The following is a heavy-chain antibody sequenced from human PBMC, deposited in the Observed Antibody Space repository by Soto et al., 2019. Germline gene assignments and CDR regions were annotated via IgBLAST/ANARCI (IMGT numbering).Heavy chain of an antibody. CDR2: ISAYNGNT. D-gene: IGHD6-19*01. CDR3: ARTSEEAAVAVYGMDV. J-gene: IGHJ6*02. V-gene: IGHV1-18*04. Sequence: ASVKVSCKASGYTFTSYGISWVRQAPGQGLEWMGWISAYNGNTNYAQKLQGRVTMTTDTSTSTAYMELRSLRSDDTAVYYCARTSEEAAVAVYGMDVWGQGTTVTVSS. CDR1: GYTFTSYG.